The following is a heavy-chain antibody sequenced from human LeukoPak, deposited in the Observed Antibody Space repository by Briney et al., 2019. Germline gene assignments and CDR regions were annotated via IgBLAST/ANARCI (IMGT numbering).Heavy chain of an antibody. V-gene: IGHV1-2*02. CDR3: ARNRWFGEYESRSYYYYYMDV. CDR1: GYTFTGYY. Sequence: ASVKVSCKASGYTFTGYYMHWVRQAPGQGLEWMGWINPNSGGTNYAQKFQGRVTMTRDTSISTAYMELSRLRSDDTAVYYCARNRWFGEYESRSYYYYYMDVWGKGTTVTVSS. D-gene: IGHD3-10*01. CDR2: INPNSGGT. J-gene: IGHJ6*03.